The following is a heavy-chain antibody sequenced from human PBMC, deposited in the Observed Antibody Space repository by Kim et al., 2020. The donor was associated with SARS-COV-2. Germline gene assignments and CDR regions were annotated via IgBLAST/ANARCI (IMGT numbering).Heavy chain of an antibody. Sequence: ASVKVSCKASGYTFTSYAMHWVRQAPGQRLEWMGWINAGNGNTKYSQKFQGRVTITRDTSASTAYMELSSLRSEDTAVYYCARGRGGYDSRPESLFDYWGQGTLVTVSS. V-gene: IGHV1-3*01. D-gene: IGHD3-22*01. CDR1: GYTFTSYA. CDR3: ARGRGGYDSRPESLFDY. J-gene: IGHJ4*02. CDR2: INAGNGNT.